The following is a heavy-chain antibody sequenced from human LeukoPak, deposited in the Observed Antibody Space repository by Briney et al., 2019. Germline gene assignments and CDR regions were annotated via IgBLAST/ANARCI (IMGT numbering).Heavy chain of an antibody. D-gene: IGHD5-12*01. J-gene: IGHJ5*02. CDR2: INHSGST. V-gene: IGHV4-34*01. CDR1: GGSFGGYY. Sequence: PSETLSLTCAVYGGSFGGYYWSWIRQPPGKGLEWIGEINHSGSTNYNPSLKSRVTISVDTSKNQFSLKLSSVTAADTAVYYCARGQRYMASWFDPWGQGTLVTVSS. CDR3: ARGQRYMASWFDP.